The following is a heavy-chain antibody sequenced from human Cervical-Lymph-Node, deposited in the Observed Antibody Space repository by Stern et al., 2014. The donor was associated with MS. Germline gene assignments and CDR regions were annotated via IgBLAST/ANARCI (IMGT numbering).Heavy chain of an antibody. J-gene: IGHJ4*02. Sequence: VQLVESGGGVVQPGRSLRLSCAASGFTFSSYGMHWVRQAPGKGLEWVAVISYDGSNKYYADSVKGRFTISRDNSKKTLYLQMNSLRAEDTAVYYCAKAKAPIVVVPAAPGDYWGQGTLVTVSS. CDR1: GFTFSSYG. CDR3: AKAKAPIVVVPAAPGDY. D-gene: IGHD2-2*01. V-gene: IGHV3-30*18. CDR2: ISYDGSNK.